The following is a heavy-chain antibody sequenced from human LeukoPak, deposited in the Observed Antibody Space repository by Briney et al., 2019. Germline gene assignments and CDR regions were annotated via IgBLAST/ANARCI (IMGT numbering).Heavy chain of an antibody. CDR3: AKSPRNILWFGELYY. CDR1: GFTFSSYA. D-gene: IGHD3-10*01. CDR2: ISGSGGST. Sequence: GGSLTLSCAASGFTFSSYAMSWVRQAPGKGLEWVSAISGSGGSTYYADSVKGRFTISRDNSKNTLYLQMISPRAEDTAVYYCAKSPRNILWFGELYYWGQGTLVTVSS. J-gene: IGHJ4*02. V-gene: IGHV3-23*01.